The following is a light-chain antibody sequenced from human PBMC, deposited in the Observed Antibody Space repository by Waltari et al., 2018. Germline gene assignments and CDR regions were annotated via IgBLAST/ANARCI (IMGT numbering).Light chain of an antibody. V-gene: IGKV3-20*01. J-gene: IGKJ1*01. CDR3: QQYGSLTWT. CDR1: QSVSSSY. Sequence: EVVLTQSPGTLSLPPGERATVSCRASQSVSSSYFAWYQQKAGQAPRLRIHGASNRATGVPDRFSGRGSGTDFTLTINRLGPQDSAVYYCQQYGSLTWTFGQGTTVEIK. CDR2: GAS.